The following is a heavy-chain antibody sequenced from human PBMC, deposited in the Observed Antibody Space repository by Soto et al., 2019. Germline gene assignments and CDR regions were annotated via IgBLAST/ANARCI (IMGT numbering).Heavy chain of an antibody. D-gene: IGHD3-22*01. CDR1: GGTFSSYA. V-gene: IGHV1-69*01. CDR3: ARFHDDYYDSSGYYYLASY. Sequence: QVQLVQSGAEVKKPGSSVKVSCKASGGTFSSYAISWVRQAPGQGLEWMGGVIPIFGTANYAQKFQARVTITADESTSTAYMELSSLRSEDTAVYYCARFHDDYYDSSGYYYLASYWGQGTLVTVSS. J-gene: IGHJ4*02. CDR2: VIPIFGTA.